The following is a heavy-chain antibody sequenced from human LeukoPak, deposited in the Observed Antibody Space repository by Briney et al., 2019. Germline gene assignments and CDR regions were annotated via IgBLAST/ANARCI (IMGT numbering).Heavy chain of an antibody. CDR3: ARDYAGSSSWNWFDP. CDR2: IYNSGMT. D-gene: IGHD6-13*01. CDR1: GGSIRSYY. V-gene: IGHV4-59*01. J-gene: IGHJ5*02. Sequence: SETLSFTCTVSGGSIRSYYWNWIRQPPGKGLEWIGYIYNSGMTSYNPSLQSRVTISVDLSKNQFSLKLSSVTAADTAVYYCARDYAGSSSWNWFDPWGQGTLVTVSS.